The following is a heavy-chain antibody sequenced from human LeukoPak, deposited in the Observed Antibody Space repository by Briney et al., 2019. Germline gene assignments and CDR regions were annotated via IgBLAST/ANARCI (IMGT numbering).Heavy chain of an antibody. CDR2: ISGSGGST. J-gene: IGHJ6*02. CDR3: AKTNGTEHYYYYYGMDV. V-gene: IGHV3-23*01. CDR1: GFTFSSYA. D-gene: IGHD1-26*01. Sequence: GASLRLSCAASGFTFSSYAMSWVRQAPGKGLEWVSAISGSGGSTYYADSVKGRFTISRDNSKNTLYLQMNSLRAEDTAVYYCAKTNGTEHYYYYYGMDVWGQGTTVTVSS.